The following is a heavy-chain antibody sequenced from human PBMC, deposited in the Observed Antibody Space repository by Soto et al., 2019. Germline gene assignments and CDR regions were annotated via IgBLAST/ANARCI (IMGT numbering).Heavy chain of an antibody. CDR2: IHGGGVAT. J-gene: IGHJ2*01. CDR1: GFTFSAYA. V-gene: IGHV3-23*01. D-gene: IGHD1-1*01. Sequence: EVQLLESGGGLVQPGGSLRLSCAASGFTFSAYAMGWVRQAPGKGLEWVSPIHGGGVATHYADSVKGRFTISRDDSKNTLYAQMNSLRAEDTAVYYCAKFEGHPLEYWYLDFWGRGTLVTVSS. CDR3: AKFEGHPLEYWYLDF.